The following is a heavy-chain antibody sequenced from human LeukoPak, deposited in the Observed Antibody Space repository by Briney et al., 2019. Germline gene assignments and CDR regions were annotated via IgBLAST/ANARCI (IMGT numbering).Heavy chain of an antibody. V-gene: IGHV3-21*01. J-gene: IGHJ4*02. D-gene: IGHD1-26*01. CDR2: ISSSSSYI. CDR1: GFTFSSYS. CDR3: ARDWAVWYSGSFDGYYFDY. Sequence: PGGSLRLSCAASGFTFSSYSMNWVRQAPGKGLEWVSSISSSSSYIYYADSVKGRFTISRDNAKNSLYLQMNSLRAEDTAVYYCARDWAVWYSGSFDGYYFDYWGQGTLVTVSS.